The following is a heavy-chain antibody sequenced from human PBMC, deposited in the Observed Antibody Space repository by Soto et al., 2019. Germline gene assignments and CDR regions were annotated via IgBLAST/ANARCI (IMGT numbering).Heavy chain of an antibody. CDR2: ISYDGSNK. CDR3: AREGQPDAFDI. Sequence: GGSLRLSCAASGFTFSSYAMHWVRQAPGKGLEWVAVISYDGSNKYYADSVKGRFTISRDNSKNTLYLQMNSLRAEDTAVYYCAREGQPDAFDIWGQGTMVTVSS. CDR1: GFTFSSYA. J-gene: IGHJ3*02. V-gene: IGHV3-30-3*01.